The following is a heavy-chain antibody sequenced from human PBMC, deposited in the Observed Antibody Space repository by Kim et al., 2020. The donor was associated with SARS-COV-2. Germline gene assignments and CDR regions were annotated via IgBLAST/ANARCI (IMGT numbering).Heavy chain of an antibody. CDR2: IYYSGST. D-gene: IGHD6-19*01. Sequence: SETLSLTCTVSGGSISSSSYYWGWIRQPPGKGLEWIGSIYYSGSTCYNPSLKSRVTISVDTSKNQFSLKLSSVTAADTAVYYCARDTAVVGFYYYGMDVWGQGTTVTVSS. CDR1: GGSISSSSYY. V-gene: IGHV4-39*07. CDR3: ARDTAVVGFYYYGMDV. J-gene: IGHJ6*02.